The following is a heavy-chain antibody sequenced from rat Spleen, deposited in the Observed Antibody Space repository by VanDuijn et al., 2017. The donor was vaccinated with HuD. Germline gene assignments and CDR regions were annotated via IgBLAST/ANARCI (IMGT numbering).Heavy chain of an antibody. CDR1: GFTFSSFV. D-gene: IGHD1-1*01. CDR3: ARRGLQSYYFDY. Sequence: EVQLVESGGGLVQPGRSLKLSCAASGFTFSSFVMAWVRQAPKKGLEWVASITSGGSNTYYPDSVKGRFTISRDNAKSTLYLQMDSLRSEDTATYYCARRGLQSYYFDYWGQGVMVTVSS. J-gene: IGHJ2*01. V-gene: IGHV5-25*01. CDR2: ITSGGSNT.